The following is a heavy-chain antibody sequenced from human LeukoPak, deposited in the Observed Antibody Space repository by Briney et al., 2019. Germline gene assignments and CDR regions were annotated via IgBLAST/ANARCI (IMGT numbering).Heavy chain of an antibody. Sequence: SGPTLVKPTQTLTLTCTFSGFSLSTSGMCVSWIPQPPGKALEWLARSDWDDDKYYSTSLKTRLTISKDTSKNQEVLTMTNIDPVDTATYYCARIRRGWIDYWGQGTLVTVSS. D-gene: IGHD3-10*01. V-gene: IGHV2-70*11. CDR1: GFSLSTSGMC. J-gene: IGHJ4*02. CDR2: SDWDDDK. CDR3: ARIRRGWIDY.